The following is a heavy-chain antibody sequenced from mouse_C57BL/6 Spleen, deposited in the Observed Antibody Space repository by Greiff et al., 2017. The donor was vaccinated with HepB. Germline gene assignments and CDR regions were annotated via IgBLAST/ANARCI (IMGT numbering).Heavy chain of an antibody. V-gene: IGHV1-64*01. D-gene: IGHD2-13*01. CDR1: GYTFTRYW. CDR2: IHPNSGST. J-gene: IGHJ4*01. Sequence: VQLQQPGAELVKPGASVKLSCKASGYTFTRYWMHWVKQRPGQGLEWIGMIHPNSGSTNYNEKFKSKATLTVDKSSSTAYMQLSSLTSEDSAVYYCARDDSYAMDYWGQGTSVTVSS. CDR3: ARDDSYAMDY.